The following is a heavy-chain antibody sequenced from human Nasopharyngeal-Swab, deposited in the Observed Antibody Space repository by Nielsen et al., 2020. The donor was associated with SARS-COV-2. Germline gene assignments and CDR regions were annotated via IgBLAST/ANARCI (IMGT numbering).Heavy chain of an antibody. CDR2: IWYVVSNK. Sequence: GGPLRLPCAASGFTLSSYGMHWVPQAPGKGLEGAAVIWYVVSNKYYADSVKGRFPISRDNSKNTLYLQMNSLGAEDTAVYYCARDLAVAGTGDPWYNWFDPWGQGTLVTVSS. D-gene: IGHD6-19*01. V-gene: IGHV3-33*01. CDR3: ARDLAVAGTGDPWYNWFDP. J-gene: IGHJ5*02. CDR1: GFTLSSYG.